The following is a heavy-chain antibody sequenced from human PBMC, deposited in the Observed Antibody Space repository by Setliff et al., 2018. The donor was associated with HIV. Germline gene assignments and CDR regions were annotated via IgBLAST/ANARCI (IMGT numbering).Heavy chain of an antibody. CDR3: ARDKANVAVAGTLDY. J-gene: IGHJ4*02. Sequence: GGSLRLSCAASGFIFSNYAMHWVRQAPGKGLEWVAVISYDGNIKYYADSVKGRFAISRDNSKNTLFLQMNSVRAEDTALYYCARDKANVAVAGTLDYWGQGTLVTVSS. CDR1: GFIFSNYA. D-gene: IGHD6-19*01. CDR2: ISYDGNIK. V-gene: IGHV3-30*09.